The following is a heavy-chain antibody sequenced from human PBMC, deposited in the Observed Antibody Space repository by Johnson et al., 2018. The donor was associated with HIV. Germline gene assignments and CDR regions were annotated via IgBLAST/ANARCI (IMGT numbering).Heavy chain of an antibody. V-gene: IGHV3-30*04. CDR1: GFTFSSYA. Sequence: VQLVESGGGVVQPGRSLRLSCAASGFTFSSYAMHWVRQAPGKGLEWVAVISYDGSNKYYADSVKGRFTISRDHSKNTLNLQMNSLRPEDTGVYYCTRDWGEDGYTWGLGFDIWGPGTVVTVSS. CDR3: TRDWGEDGYTWGLGFDI. J-gene: IGHJ3*02. D-gene: IGHD5-24*01. CDR2: ISYDGSNK.